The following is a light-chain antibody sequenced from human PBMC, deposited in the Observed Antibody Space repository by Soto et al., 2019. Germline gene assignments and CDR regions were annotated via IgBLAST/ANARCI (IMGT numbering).Light chain of an antibody. CDR1: QRINNW. J-gene: IGKJ2*01. V-gene: IGKV1-5*01. CDR3: QQYNSYSYT. CDR2: DAS. Sequence: DIQMTQSPSTLSASVGDRVTITFRASQRINNWLAWYQQKPGKAPKLLIYDASSLESEVPSRFSGRGSRTEFTLTISSLQPDDFATYYCQQYNSYSYTFGQGTKLEI.